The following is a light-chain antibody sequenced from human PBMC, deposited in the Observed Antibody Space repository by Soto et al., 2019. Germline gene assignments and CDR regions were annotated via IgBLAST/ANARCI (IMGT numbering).Light chain of an antibody. CDR1: QSVLYSSNNKNY. CDR2: WAS. J-gene: IGKJ4*01. CDR3: QQYYKTPLT. V-gene: IGKV4-1*01. Sequence: DIVMTQSPDSLAVSLGERATINCKSSQSVLYSSNNKNYLAWYQQRPGQPPKLLPYWASTRESGVPDRFSGSGSGTDFILTISSLQAEDVAVYFCQQYYKTPLTFGGGTKVEIK.